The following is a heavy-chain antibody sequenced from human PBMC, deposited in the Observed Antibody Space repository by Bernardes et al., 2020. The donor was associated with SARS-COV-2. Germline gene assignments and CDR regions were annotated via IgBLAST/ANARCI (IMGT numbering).Heavy chain of an antibody. CDR3: AKSVSLRDAFDL. CDR2: ISWNSGNI. Sequence: GGSLRLSCAASGYRFDDYAIHWVRQAPGKGLEWVSGISWNSGNIGYAASVKGRFTISRDNAKNSLYLQMNSLRTEDTALYYCAKSVSLRDAFDLWGRGTMVTVSS. V-gene: IGHV3-9*01. CDR1: GYRFDDYA. J-gene: IGHJ3*01.